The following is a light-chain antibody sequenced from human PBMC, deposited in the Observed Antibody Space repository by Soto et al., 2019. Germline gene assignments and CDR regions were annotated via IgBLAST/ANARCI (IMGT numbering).Light chain of an antibody. J-gene: IGKJ5*01. Sequence: ILLTQSPAPLSLSRGERATLSCRYSQSVGSSLAWFQQKPGQPPRLLIYDASNRATGIPARFSGSGSGTDFTLTISSLEAEDSAVYYCQQRSNWPSITFGQGTRLEIK. V-gene: IGKV3-11*01. CDR3: QQRSNWPSIT. CDR1: QSVGSS. CDR2: DAS.